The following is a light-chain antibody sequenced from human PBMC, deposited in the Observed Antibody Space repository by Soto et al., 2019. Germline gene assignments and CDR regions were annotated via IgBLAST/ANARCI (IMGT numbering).Light chain of an antibody. CDR3: LLDFRYFWA. CDR1: EAIRSA. V-gene: IGKV1-6*01. CDR2: AAS. J-gene: IGKJ1*01. Sequence: AIQLTQSPSSLSASVGDRVTITCRASEAIRSALGWYQQKPGKVPKLLIYAASILQSGVPSRFSGSGSGTDFTLTISSLQPEAFATYYCLLDFRYFWAFGQGTKV.